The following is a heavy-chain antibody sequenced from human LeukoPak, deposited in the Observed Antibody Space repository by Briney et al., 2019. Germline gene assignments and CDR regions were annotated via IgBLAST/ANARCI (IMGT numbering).Heavy chain of an antibody. CDR1: GYTFTSYG. CDR3: ARDPYFGLATMSPSYNWFDP. Sequence: ASVKVSCKASGYTFTSYGISWVRQAPGQGLEWMGRISAYNGNTNYAQKLQGRVTMTTDTSASTAYMELRSLRSDDTAVYYCARDPYFGLATMSPSYNWFDPWGQGTLVTVSS. D-gene: IGHD1-26*01. V-gene: IGHV1-18*01. CDR2: ISAYNGNT. J-gene: IGHJ5*02.